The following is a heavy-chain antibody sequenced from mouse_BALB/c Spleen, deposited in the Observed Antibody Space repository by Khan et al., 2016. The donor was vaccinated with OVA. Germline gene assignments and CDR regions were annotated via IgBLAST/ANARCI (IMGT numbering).Heavy chain of an antibody. CDR1: GFNIKDYY. J-gene: IGHJ3*01. V-gene: IGHV14-1*02. Sequence: VQLQQSGAELVRPGALVKLSCKASGFNIKDYYMHWVKQRPEQGLVWIGRIDPENGDTIYDPKFQGKASIPSDTSSNTAYLQLSLLTSEDTAVCYCARDGYSPWFAYWGQGTLVTVSA. D-gene: IGHD2-3*01. CDR3: ARDGYSPWFAY. CDR2: IDPENGDT.